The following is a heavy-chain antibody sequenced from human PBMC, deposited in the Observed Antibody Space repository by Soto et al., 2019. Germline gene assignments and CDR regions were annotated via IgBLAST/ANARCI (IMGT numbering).Heavy chain of an antibody. Sequence: QVQLVESGGGVVQPGRSLRLSCAASGFTFSSYAMHWVRQAPGKGLEWVAVISYDGSNKYYADSVKGRFTISRDNSKNRXYLQMNSLGAEDTAVYYCARDLLMWYDSSGYSFDFWGQGTLVTVSS. CDR3: ARDLLMWYDSSGYSFDF. V-gene: IGHV3-30-3*01. J-gene: IGHJ4*02. CDR2: ISYDGSNK. D-gene: IGHD3-22*01. CDR1: GFTFSSYA.